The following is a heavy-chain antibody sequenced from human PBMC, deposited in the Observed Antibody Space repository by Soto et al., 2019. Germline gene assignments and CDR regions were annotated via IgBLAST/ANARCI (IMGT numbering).Heavy chain of an antibody. CDR1: GFTFSSYA. Sequence: EVQLLESGGGLVQTGGSLRLSCAASGFTFSSYAMSWVRQAPGKGLERVSVISGSGGSTYYADSVKGRFTISRDNSKNTLYLQMNSLRAEDTAVYYCAKRGSGSQFDYWGQGTLVTVSS. V-gene: IGHV3-23*01. CDR3: AKRGSGSQFDY. J-gene: IGHJ4*02. CDR2: ISGSGGST. D-gene: IGHD1-26*01.